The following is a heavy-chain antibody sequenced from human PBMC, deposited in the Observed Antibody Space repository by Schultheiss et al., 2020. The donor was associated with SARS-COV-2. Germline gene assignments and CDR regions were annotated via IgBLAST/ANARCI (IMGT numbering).Heavy chain of an antibody. CDR1: GASISSSSW. D-gene: IGHD3-10*01. J-gene: IGHJ6*02. CDR2: INHSGST. CDR3: ARGRYYYGSGSYSLYSYYYYGMDV. Sequence: SETLSLTCAVSGASISSSSWWSWVRQPPGKGLEWIGEINHSGSTNYNPSLKSRVTISVDTSKNQFSLKLSSMTAADTAVYYCARGRYYYGSGSYSLYSYYYYGMDVWGQGTTVTVSS. V-gene: IGHV4-4*02.